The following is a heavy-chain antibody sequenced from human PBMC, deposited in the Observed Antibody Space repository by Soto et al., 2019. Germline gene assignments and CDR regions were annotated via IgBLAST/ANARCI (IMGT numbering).Heavy chain of an antibody. CDR2: IKSKGSGGTI. J-gene: IGHJ3*02. CDR3: THDWKFYYDNVI. Sequence: EEQLVESGGGLVKPGGSLRLSCAGSGFKFSDAWMNWVRQAPGKGLEWVGRIKSKGSGGTIDYAEAVKGRFIISRDDSKSTLFLQMNSLKIHDPTVYYCTHDWKFYYDNVIWGQWTMITVSS. CDR1: GFKFSDAW. V-gene: IGHV3-15*07. D-gene: IGHD3-16*01.